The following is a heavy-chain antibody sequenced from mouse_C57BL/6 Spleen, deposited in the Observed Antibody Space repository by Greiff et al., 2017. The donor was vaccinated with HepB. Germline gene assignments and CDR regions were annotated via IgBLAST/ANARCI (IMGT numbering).Heavy chain of an antibody. CDR2: IYPGSGST. J-gene: IGHJ3*01. CDR3: AREDYYGSSLFAY. D-gene: IGHD1-1*01. CDR1: GYTFTSYW. V-gene: IGHV1-55*01. Sequence: VQLQQSGAELVKPGASVKMSCKASGYTFTSYWITWVKQRPGQGLEWIGDIYPGSGSTNYNEKFKSKATTTVDTSASTAYMQLSSLTSEDSAVYYCAREDYYGSSLFAYWGQGTLVTVSA.